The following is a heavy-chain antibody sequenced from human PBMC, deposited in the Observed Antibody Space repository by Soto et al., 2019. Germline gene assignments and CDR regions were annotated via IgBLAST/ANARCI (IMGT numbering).Heavy chain of an antibody. V-gene: IGHV4-39*01. J-gene: IGHJ4*02. CDR3: ARHPPIRYYYGSGSFDY. CDR1: GGSISSSSYY. D-gene: IGHD3-10*01. CDR2: IYYSGST. Sequence: QLQLQESGPGLVKPSETLSLTCTVSGGSISSSSYYWGWIRQPPGKGLEWIGSIYYSGSTYYNPSLKRRVTISVDTSKNQFSLKLSSVTAADTAVYYCARHPPIRYYYGSGSFDYWGQGTLVTVSS.